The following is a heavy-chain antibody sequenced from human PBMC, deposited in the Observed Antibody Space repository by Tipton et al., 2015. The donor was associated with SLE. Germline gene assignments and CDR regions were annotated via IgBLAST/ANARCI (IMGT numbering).Heavy chain of an antibody. CDR1: GYSISSGYY. CDR3: AGIAVAGKGY. CDR2: IYHSGST. Sequence: TLSLTCAVSGYSISSGYYWGWIRQPPGKGLEWIGSIYHSGSTYYSPSLKSRVTISVDTSKNQFSLKLSSVTAADTAVYYCAGIAVAGKGYWGQGTLVTVSS. V-gene: IGHV4-38-2*01. J-gene: IGHJ4*02. D-gene: IGHD6-19*01.